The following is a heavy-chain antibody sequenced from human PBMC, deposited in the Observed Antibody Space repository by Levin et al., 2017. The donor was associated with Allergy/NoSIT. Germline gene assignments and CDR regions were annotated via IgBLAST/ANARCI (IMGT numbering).Heavy chain of an antibody. CDR1: GFTFSSYW. CDR3: ARDELATTGGLFY. J-gene: IGHJ4*02. CDR2: INSDGSST. D-gene: IGHD5-24*01. V-gene: IGHV3-74*01. Sequence: GESLKISCAASGFTFSSYWMHWVRQAPGKGLVWVSRINSDGSSTSYADSVKGRFTISRDNAKNTLYLQMNSLRAEDTAVYYCARDELATTGGLFYWGQGTLVTVSS.